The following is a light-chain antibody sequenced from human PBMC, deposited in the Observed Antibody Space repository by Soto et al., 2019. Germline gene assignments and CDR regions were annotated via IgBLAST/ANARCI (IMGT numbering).Light chain of an antibody. CDR3: AASADSMSGWV. CDR1: SSSVGRNY. CDR2: NHN. V-gene: IGLV1-47*02. Sequence: QSVLTQAPSASGTPGHRVTIFCSGSSSSVGRNYVQWYQQLPGTAPKLPIYNHNQRTSGVPDRLSGSRSGTSATLAISGLRSGDEADYYCAASADSMSGWVFGGGTKVTVL. J-gene: IGLJ3*02.